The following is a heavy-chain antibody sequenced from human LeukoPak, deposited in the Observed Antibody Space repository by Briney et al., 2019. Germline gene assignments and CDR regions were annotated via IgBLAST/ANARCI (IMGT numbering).Heavy chain of an antibody. CDR2: IWYDGSNK. CDR3: ARAGPQRGYDNIDY. J-gene: IGHJ4*02. D-gene: IGHD5-12*01. Sequence: GGSLRLSCAASGFTFSSYGMHWVRQAPGKGLEWVAVIWYDGSNKYYADSVKGRFTISRDNSKNTLYLQMNGLRAEDTAVYYCARAGPQRGYDNIDYWGQGTLVTVSS. V-gene: IGHV3-33*01. CDR1: GFTFSSYG.